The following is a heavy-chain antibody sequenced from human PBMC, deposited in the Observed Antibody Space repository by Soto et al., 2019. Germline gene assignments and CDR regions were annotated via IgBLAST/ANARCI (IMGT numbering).Heavy chain of an antibody. CDR2: ISFDGSNE. D-gene: IGHD2-2*01. Sequence: GGSLRLSCAASGFTFSNYAMHWVRQAPGKGLEWVAIISFDGSNEHYADSVQGRFTISRDNSENTLYLQMNSLRTDDTAVYYCARPAATVIYYSGMDVSGQGTKVTVS. CDR3: ARPAATVIYYSGMDV. J-gene: IGHJ6*02. V-gene: IGHV3-30-3*01. CDR1: GFTFSNYA.